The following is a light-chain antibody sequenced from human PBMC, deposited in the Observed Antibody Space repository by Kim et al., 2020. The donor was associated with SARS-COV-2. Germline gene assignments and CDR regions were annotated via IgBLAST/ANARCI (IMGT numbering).Light chain of an antibody. CDR1: QGIRND. J-gene: IGKJ4*01. Sequence: ASEGDKGTITGRASQGIRNDLGWYQQKPGKAPKLLIYAASSVQSGVPSRFSGSGSGTDFTLTISSLQPEDFATYYCLQDDNDPLTFGGGTKVDIK. CDR3: LQDDNDPLT. CDR2: AAS. V-gene: IGKV1-6*01.